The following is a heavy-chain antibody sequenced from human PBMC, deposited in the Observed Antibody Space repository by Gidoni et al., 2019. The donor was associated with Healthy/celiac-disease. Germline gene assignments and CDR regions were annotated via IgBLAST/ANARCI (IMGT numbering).Heavy chain of an antibody. CDR1: GGSISSGSYY. Sequence: QVQLQESGPGLVKPSQTLSLTCTVSGGSISSGSYYWSWIRQPAGKGLEWIGRIYTSGSTNYNPSLKSRVTISVDTSKNQFSLKLSSVTAADTAVYYCARAGGYYDSSGYYYSFDYWGQGTLVTVSS. CDR3: ARAGGYYDSSGYYYSFDY. J-gene: IGHJ4*02. V-gene: IGHV4-61*02. D-gene: IGHD3-22*01. CDR2: IYTSGST.